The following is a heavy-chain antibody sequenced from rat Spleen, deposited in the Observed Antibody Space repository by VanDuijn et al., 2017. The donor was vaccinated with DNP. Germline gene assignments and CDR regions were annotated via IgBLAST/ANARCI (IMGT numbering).Heavy chain of an antibody. V-gene: IGHV2-41*01. CDR2: IWNNGGT. CDR1: GFSLTSNS. J-gene: IGHJ3*01. Sequence: QVQLKESGPGLVQPSQTLSLTCTVAGFSLTSNSVHWVRQPPGKGLEWMGVIWNNGGTRYNSVLKSRLSISKDTSKSQVFLKMNSLQTEDTAIYFCARDGIAAISFANWGQGTLVTVSS. D-gene: IGHD1-2*01. CDR3: ARDGIAAISFAN.